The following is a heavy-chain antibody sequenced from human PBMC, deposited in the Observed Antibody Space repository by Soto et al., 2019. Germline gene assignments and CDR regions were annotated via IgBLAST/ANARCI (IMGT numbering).Heavy chain of an antibody. D-gene: IGHD4-17*01. CDR2: INPSGGST. Sequence: ASVKVSCKASGYTFTSYYMHWVRQAPGQGLEWMGIINPSGGSTSHAQKFQGRVTMTRDTSTSTVYMELSSLRSEDTAVYYCARDSRRTTRGGPYGDYAWYFDLWGRGTLVAVSS. CDR3: ARDSRRTTRGGPYGDYAWYFDL. V-gene: IGHV1-46*01. J-gene: IGHJ2*01. CDR1: GYTFTSYY.